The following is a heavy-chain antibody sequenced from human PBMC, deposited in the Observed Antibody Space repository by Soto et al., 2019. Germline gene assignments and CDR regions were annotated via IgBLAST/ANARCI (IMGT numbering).Heavy chain of an antibody. CDR2: ISYDGSDK. Sequence: ESGGGEVQPGRSLRLSCAASGFTYTDFALHWVRQAPGKGLEWVAIISYDGSDKYYADSVKGRFAISRDNPKNTLYLEMNSPRPEDTAVYFCARRAWDSYYAIDVWGQGTTVTVFS. CDR3: ARRAWDSYYAIDV. J-gene: IGHJ6*02. CDR1: GFTYTDFA. D-gene: IGHD3-22*01. V-gene: IGHV3-30*09.